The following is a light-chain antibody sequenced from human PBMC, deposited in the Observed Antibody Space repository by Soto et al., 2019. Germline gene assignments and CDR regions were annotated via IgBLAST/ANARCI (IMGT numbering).Light chain of an antibody. CDR1: SSDVGGYNY. CDR3: SSYTSTRTLV. V-gene: IGLV2-14*01. J-gene: IGLJ2*01. Sequence: QSALTQPASVSGSPGQSITISCTGTSSDVGGYNYVSWYQQQPGKAPRLMIYEVSNRPSGVSYRFSGSKSCNTASLSISGLQPEDEADYHCSSYTSTRTLVFGGGTKLAVL. CDR2: EVS.